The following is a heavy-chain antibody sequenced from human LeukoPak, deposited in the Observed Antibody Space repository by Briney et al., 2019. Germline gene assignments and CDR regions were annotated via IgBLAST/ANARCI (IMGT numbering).Heavy chain of an antibody. CDR1: GFTFNTHG. CDR3: ARDRVGYCASISCFTFDN. Sequence: PGGSLRLSCAASGFTFNTHGTHWVRQAPGKGLEWVAVIWYDGSNKYYADSVKGRFTISRDNSKNMVYLEMNSLRAEDTAMYYCARDRVGYCASISCFTFDNWGQGTLVTVSS. J-gene: IGHJ4*02. D-gene: IGHD2-2*01. V-gene: IGHV3-33*01. CDR2: IWYDGSNK.